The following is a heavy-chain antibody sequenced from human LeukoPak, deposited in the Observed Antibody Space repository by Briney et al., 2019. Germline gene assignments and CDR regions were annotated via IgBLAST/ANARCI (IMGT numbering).Heavy chain of an antibody. J-gene: IGHJ4*02. Sequence: ASVKVSFKASGYTFVAYYRHWVRQAPGQGVEWMGWIYPNSGDTNYAQKFQGRVTLTRVTSISTAYMELSRLRSDDTAIYYCARSVGYGDYPLDFWGQGTLVTVSS. V-gene: IGHV1-2*02. CDR3: ARSVGYGDYPLDF. D-gene: IGHD4-17*01. CDR2: IYPNSGDT. CDR1: GYTFVAYY.